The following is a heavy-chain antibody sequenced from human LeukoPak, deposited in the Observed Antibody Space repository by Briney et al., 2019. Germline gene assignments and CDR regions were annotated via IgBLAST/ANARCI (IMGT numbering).Heavy chain of an antibody. D-gene: IGHD5-18*01. CDR3: ARETGGYSYGDAFDI. CDR2: ITGSGGST. CDR1: GFTFSSYA. J-gene: IGHJ3*02. Sequence: PGGSLRLSCAASGFTFSSYAMSWVRQAPGKGLEWVSVITGSGGSTYYADSVKGRFTISRDNAKNSLYLQMNSLRAEDTAVYYCARETGGYSYGDAFDIWGQGTMVTVSS. V-gene: IGHV3-23*01.